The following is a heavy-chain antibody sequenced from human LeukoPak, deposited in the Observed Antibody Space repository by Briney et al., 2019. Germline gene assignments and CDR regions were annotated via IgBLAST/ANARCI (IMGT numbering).Heavy chain of an antibody. V-gene: IGHV3-74*01. CDR1: GFTFSSYW. Sequence: GGSLRLSCAASGFTFSSYWMHWVRHAPGKGLVWVSRINSDGSSTSYADSVKGRFTISRDNAKNTLYLQMNSLRAEDTAVYHCARDIAYCGGDCYSPSFQHWGQGTLVTVSS. D-gene: IGHD2-21*02. CDR3: ARDIAYCGGDCYSPSFQH. CDR2: INSDGSST. J-gene: IGHJ1*01.